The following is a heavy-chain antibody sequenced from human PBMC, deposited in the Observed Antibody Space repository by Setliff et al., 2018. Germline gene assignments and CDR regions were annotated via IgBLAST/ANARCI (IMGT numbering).Heavy chain of an antibody. CDR3: ARGSFPYDNSGFDY. Sequence: SETLSLTCTVSGASISSGTYYWGWIRQPPGKGLEWIGRIHYLGTTYSNASLASRLTMSVDTSKNQFSLRLTSVTAADTAVYYCARGSFPYDNSGFDYWGQGTLVTVSS. CDR1: GASISSGTYY. V-gene: IGHV4-39*01. CDR2: IHYLGTT. J-gene: IGHJ4*02. D-gene: IGHD3-22*01.